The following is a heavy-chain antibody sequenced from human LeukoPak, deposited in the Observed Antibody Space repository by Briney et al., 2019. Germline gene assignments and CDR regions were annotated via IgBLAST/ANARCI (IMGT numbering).Heavy chain of an antibody. CDR2: IHSGGIT. J-gene: IGHJ6*02. CDR1: GFTVSNIY. Sequence: GGSLRLSCAASGFTVSNIYMSWVRQAPGTGVEWVSIIHSGGITHYADSVKGRFTISRDNSKNTLYLQMNSLRAEDTAVYYCVRDRGIASTGGYGMDVWGQGTTVTVSS. CDR3: VRDRGIASTGGYGMDV. V-gene: IGHV3-53*01. D-gene: IGHD6-13*01.